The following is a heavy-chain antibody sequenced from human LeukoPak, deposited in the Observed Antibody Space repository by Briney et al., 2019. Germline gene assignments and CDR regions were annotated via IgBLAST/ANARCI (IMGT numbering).Heavy chain of an antibody. V-gene: IGHV3-74*01. J-gene: IGHJ4*02. Sequence: PGGSLRLSCGASGFTFSNYWMHWVRQSPGKGLVWVSGIKTDGSATTYADSVKGRFTISRDNAKNSLYLQMNSLRAEDTAVYYCARDRFLECFDYWGQGTLVTVSS. CDR2: IKTDGSAT. CDR1: GFTFSNYW. CDR3: ARDRFLECFDY. D-gene: IGHD3-3*01.